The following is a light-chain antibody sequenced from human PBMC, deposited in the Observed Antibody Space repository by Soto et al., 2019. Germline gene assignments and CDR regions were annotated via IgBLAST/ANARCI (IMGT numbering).Light chain of an antibody. J-gene: IGKJ1*01. CDR2: GAS. CDR3: QQYNNWPET. V-gene: IGKV3-15*01. CDR1: QSVSSN. Sequence: EIVMTQSPATLSVSPLEIATPSCRASQSVSSNLAWYQQKPGQAPRLLIYGASTRATGIPARFSGSGSGTEFTLTISSLQSEDFAVYYCQQYNNWPETFGQGTKVDIK.